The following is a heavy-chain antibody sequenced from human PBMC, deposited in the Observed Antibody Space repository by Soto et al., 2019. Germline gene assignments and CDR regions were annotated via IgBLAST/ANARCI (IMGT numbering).Heavy chain of an antibody. CDR3: ARRAYYFDGTGYNAFDI. CDR1: GFNFNKYS. V-gene: IGHV3-23*01. Sequence: GGSPRLSCVGSGFNFNKYSVSWVRQAPGKGLEWVSAINIGGDNTFYTDSVKGRFTISRDNSKNMLYLEMNSLTAEDTAVYYCARRAYYFDGTGYNAFDICGEGTRVTVSS. CDR2: INIGGDNT. D-gene: IGHD3-22*01. J-gene: IGHJ3*02.